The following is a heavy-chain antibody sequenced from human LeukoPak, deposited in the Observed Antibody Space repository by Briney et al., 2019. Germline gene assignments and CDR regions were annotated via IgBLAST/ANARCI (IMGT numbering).Heavy chain of an antibody. Sequence: GGSLRLPCAASGFTVSSNYMSWVRQAPGKGLEWVSVIYAGGSTYYADSVKGRLSISRDNSKNTLYLQMNSLRAEDTAVYYCARSKSRGDYYFDNWGQGTLVTVSS. CDR1: GFTVSSNY. CDR3: ARSKSRGDYYFDN. V-gene: IGHV3-53*01. D-gene: IGHD2-21*02. CDR2: IYAGGST. J-gene: IGHJ4*02.